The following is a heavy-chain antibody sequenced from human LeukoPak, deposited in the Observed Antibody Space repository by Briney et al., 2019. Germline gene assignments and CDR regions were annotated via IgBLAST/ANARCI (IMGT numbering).Heavy chain of an antibody. J-gene: IGHJ4*02. D-gene: IGHD6-13*01. Sequence: SETLSLTCAVSGGSISSSNWWSWVRQPPGKGLEWIGSIYYSGSTYYNPSLKSRVTISVDTSKNQFSLKLSSVTAADTAVYYCARHHYSSSFDYWGQGTLVTVSS. V-gene: IGHV4-39*01. CDR3: ARHHYSSSFDY. CDR1: GGSISSSNW. CDR2: IYYSGST.